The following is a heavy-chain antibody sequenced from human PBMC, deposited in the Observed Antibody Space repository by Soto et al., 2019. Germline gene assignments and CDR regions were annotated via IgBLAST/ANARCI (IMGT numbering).Heavy chain of an antibody. CDR1: GFTFSSYS. J-gene: IGHJ4*02. CDR3: ARNPYYYDTSGYYY. CDR2: ISSSSSFI. Sequence: EVQLVESGGGLGKPGGSLRLSCAASGFTFSSYSMNWVRQAPGKGLEWVSSISSSSSFIYYADSLKGRFTISRDNAKNSLYLQMNSLRAEDTAVYYCARNPYYYDTSGYYYWGQGTLVTVSS. D-gene: IGHD3-22*01. V-gene: IGHV3-21*01.